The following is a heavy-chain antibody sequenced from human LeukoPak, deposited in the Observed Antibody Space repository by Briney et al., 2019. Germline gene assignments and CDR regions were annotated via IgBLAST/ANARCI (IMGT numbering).Heavy chain of an antibody. CDR3: ASEYGSGSPFDY. V-gene: IGHV1-69*13. D-gene: IGHD3-10*01. Sequence: SVKVSCKASGGTSSSYAISWVRQAPGQGLEWMGGIIPIFGTANYAQKFQGRVTITADESTSTAYMELSSLRSEDTAVYYCASEYGSGSPFDYWGQGTLVTVSS. CDR2: IIPIFGTA. CDR1: GGTSSSYA. J-gene: IGHJ4*02.